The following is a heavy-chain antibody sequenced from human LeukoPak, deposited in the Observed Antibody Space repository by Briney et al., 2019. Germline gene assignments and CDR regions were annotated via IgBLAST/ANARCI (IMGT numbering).Heavy chain of an antibody. J-gene: IGHJ4*02. D-gene: IGHD3-10*01. CDR3: ARAITMVRGVIIKLLDY. CDR2: IYHSRST. V-gene: IGHV4-4*02. CDR1: GGSISSSNW. Sequence: SGTLSLTCAVFGGSISSSNWWSWVRQPPGKGLEWIGEIYHSRSTNYNPSLKSRVTISVDKSKNQFSLKLSSVTAADTAVYYCARAITMVRGVIIKLLDYWGQGTLVTVSS.